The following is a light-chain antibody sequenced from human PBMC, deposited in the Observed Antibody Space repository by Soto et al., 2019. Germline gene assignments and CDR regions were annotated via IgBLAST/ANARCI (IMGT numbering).Light chain of an antibody. Sequence: QSALTQPASVSGSPGQSITISCTGTSSDVGSYNLVSWYRQHPGKAPTLMIYEVSKRPSGVSNHFSGSKSGNTASLTISGLQAEDEADYYCCSYAGTSTYWVFGGGTQLTVL. CDR3: CSYAGTSTYWV. CDR1: SSDVGSYNL. J-gene: IGLJ3*02. V-gene: IGLV2-23*02. CDR2: EVS.